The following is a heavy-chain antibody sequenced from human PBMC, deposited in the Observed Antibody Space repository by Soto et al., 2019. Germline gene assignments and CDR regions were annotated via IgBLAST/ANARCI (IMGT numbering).Heavy chain of an antibody. CDR2: ISYDGSNK. J-gene: IGHJ4*02. V-gene: IGHV3-30*18. Sequence: GSLRLSCAASGFPFSSYGMHWVRQAPGKGLEWVAVISYDGSNKYYADSVKGRFTISRDNSKNTLYLQMNSLRAEDTAVYYCAKDPKARYFDWLPLDYWGQGTLVTVSS. CDR1: GFPFSSYG. D-gene: IGHD3-9*01. CDR3: AKDPKARYFDWLPLDY.